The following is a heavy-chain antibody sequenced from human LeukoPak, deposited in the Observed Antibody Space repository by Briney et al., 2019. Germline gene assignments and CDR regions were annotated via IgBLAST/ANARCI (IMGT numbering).Heavy chain of an antibody. Sequence: GGSLRLSCAASGFTFSSYGMHWVCQAPGKGLEWVAFIRYDGSNKYYADSVKGRFTISRDNSKNTLYLQMNSLRAEDTAVYYCAKDYIPWIQLPSCWFDPWGQGTLVTVSS. D-gene: IGHD5-18*01. J-gene: IGHJ5*02. V-gene: IGHV3-30*02. CDR3: AKDYIPWIQLPSCWFDP. CDR2: IRYDGSNK. CDR1: GFTFSSYG.